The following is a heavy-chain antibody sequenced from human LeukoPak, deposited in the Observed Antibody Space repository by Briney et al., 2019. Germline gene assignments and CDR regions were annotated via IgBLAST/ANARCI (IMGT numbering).Heavy chain of an antibody. Sequence: SETLSLTCAVYGGSLSGYYWSWIRQPPGKGLEWIGEITHSGSTNYNPSLKSRVTISVDTSKNQFSLKLSSVTAAGTAVYYCARSIAARSFDYWGQGTLVTVSS. J-gene: IGHJ4*02. CDR3: ARSIAARSFDY. V-gene: IGHV4-34*01. CDR2: ITHSGST. D-gene: IGHD6-6*01. CDR1: GGSLSGYY.